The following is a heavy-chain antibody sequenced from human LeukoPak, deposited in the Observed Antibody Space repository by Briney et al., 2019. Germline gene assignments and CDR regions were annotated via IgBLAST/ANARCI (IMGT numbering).Heavy chain of an antibody. CDR3: ARAPPIQLWPYYFDY. Sequence: PGGSLRLSCAASGFTFSSYNMNWVRQAPGKGLEWVSVIYSGGSTYYADSVKGRFTISRDNSKNTLYLQMNSLRAEDTAVYYCARAPPIQLWPYYFDYWGQGTLVTVSS. D-gene: IGHD5-18*01. CDR2: IYSGGST. V-gene: IGHV3-66*01. J-gene: IGHJ4*02. CDR1: GFTFSSYN.